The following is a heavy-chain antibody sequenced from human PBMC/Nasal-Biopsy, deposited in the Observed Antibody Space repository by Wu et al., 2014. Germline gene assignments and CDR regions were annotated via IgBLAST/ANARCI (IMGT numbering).Heavy chain of an antibody. Sequence: RLSCAASGFTFSDYYMSWIRQAPGKGLEWVSYISSSGSTIYYADSVKGRFTISRDNAKNSLYLQMNSLRAEDTAVYYCARVPTGDCTNGVCYGDYYYYYYMDVWGKGTTVTVSS. V-gene: IGHV3-11*01. CDR3: ARVPTGDCTNGVCYGDYYYYYYMDV. CDR2: ISSSGSTI. D-gene: IGHD2-8*01. CDR1: GFTFSDYY. J-gene: IGHJ6*03.